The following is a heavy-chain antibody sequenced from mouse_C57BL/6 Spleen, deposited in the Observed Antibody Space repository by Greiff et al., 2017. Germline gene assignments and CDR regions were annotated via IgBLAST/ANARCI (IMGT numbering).Heavy chain of an antibody. CDR2: IYPRSGNT. J-gene: IGHJ2*01. CDR1: GYTFTSYG. Sequence: VQVVESGAELARPGASVKLSCKASGYTFTSYGISWVKQRTGQGLEWIGEIYPRSGNTYYNEKFKGKATLTADKSSSTAYMELRSLTSEDSAVYFCARWHYGSSSGDYWGQGTTLTVSS. CDR3: ARWHYGSSSGDY. V-gene: IGHV1-81*01. D-gene: IGHD1-1*01.